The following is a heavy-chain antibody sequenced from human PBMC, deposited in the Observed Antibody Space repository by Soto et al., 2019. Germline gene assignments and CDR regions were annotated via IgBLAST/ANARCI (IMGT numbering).Heavy chain of an antibody. D-gene: IGHD3-9*01. CDR3: SGRKLLYYDSIWRDAFRI. CDR1: GGSFNDYY. CDR2: INHSGIT. J-gene: IGHJ3*02. Sequence: PSETLSLTCGVYGGSFNDYYWNWIRQAPGKGLEWIGEINHSGITNYNASLKSRVTISVDTSKKQLSLKVFSVTAADTAVYYCSGRKLLYYDSIWRDAFRIWGQGTLVTVSS. V-gene: IGHV4-34*01.